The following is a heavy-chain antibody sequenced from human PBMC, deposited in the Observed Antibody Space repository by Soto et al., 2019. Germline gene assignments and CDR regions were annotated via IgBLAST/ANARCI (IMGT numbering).Heavy chain of an antibody. V-gene: IGHV3-7*01. J-gene: IGHJ3*02. Sequence: GGSLRLSCAASGFTFSSYWMSWVRQAPGKGLEWVANIKQDGSEKYYVDSVKGRFTISRDNAKNSLYLQMNSLRAEDTAVYYCARVGNIVVVPAAIVGAFDIWGQGTMVAVSS. CDR3: ARVGNIVVVPAAIVGAFDI. D-gene: IGHD2-2*01. CDR2: IKQDGSEK. CDR1: GFTFSSYW.